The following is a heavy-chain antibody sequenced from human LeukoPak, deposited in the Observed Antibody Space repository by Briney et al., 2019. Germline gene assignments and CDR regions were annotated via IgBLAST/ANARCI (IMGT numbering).Heavy chain of an antibody. V-gene: IGHV3-74*01. CDR2: INSDGSST. CDR3: ARVFLYYYGSGSYSDY. CDR1: GFTFSSYW. J-gene: IGHJ4*02. D-gene: IGHD3-10*01. Sequence: PGGSLRLSCAAPGFTFSSYWMHWVRQAPGKGLVWVSRINSDGSSTSYADSVKGRFTISRDNAKNTLYLQMNSLRAEDTAVYYCARVFLYYYGSGSYSDYWGQGTLVTVSS.